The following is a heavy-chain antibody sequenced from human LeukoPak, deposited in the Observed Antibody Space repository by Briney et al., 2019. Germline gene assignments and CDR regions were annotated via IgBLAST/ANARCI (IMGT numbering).Heavy chain of an antibody. Sequence: GRSLRLSCAASGFTLDDYAMHWIRQAPGKGLEWVSGISWNSGSIGYADSVKGRFTISRDNAKNSLYLQMNSLRAEDMALYYCAKDARPDYYDSSGYPNDAFDIWGQGTMVTVSS. J-gene: IGHJ3*02. CDR3: AKDARPDYYDSSGYPNDAFDI. V-gene: IGHV3-9*03. CDR1: GFTLDDYA. D-gene: IGHD3-22*01. CDR2: ISWNSGSI.